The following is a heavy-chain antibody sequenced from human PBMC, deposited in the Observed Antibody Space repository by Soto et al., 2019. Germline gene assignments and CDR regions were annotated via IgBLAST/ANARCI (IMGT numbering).Heavy chain of an antibody. CDR1: GGSISSYY. D-gene: IGHD6-19*01. CDR2: IYNNGST. CDR3: ARKAGSP. V-gene: IGHV4-59*01. Sequence: QVQLQESGPGLVKPSETLSLTCTVSGGSISSYYWSWMRQSPGKGLEWIGYIYNNGSTNYSPSLKSRVAISIDTSKYQFSLKLNSVTAADTDVYYCARKAGSPWGQGTLVTASS. J-gene: IGHJ5*02.